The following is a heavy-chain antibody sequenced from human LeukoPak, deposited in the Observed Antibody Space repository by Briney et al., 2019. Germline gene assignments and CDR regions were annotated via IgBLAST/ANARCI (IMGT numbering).Heavy chain of an antibody. V-gene: IGHV4-59*01. J-gene: IGHJ4*02. CDR3: AWGVNLYY. D-gene: IGHD3-16*01. CDR2: IYYSGST. CDR1: GGSISSYY. Sequence: SETLSLTCTVSGGSISSYYWSWIRQPPGKGLEWIGYIYYSGSTNYNPSLKSRVTISVDTSKNQFSLKLSSVTAVDTAVYYCAWGVNLYYWGQGTLVTVSS.